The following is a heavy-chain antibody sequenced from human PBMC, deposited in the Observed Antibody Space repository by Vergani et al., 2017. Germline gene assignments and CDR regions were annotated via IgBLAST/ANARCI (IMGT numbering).Heavy chain of an antibody. CDR2: ISGGGNNA. J-gene: IGHJ4*02. CDR1: RFTFSSYA. D-gene: IGHD6-13*01. Sequence: EVQLSESGGGLVQPGGSLRLSCAASRFTFSSYAMSWVRQAPGKGREWVSGISGGGNNAYYADSVKGRFTSSRDNSKNTLYLQMNSLRVEDTAVYYCVKVSSSWIPYYLDSWGQGTLVTVSS. V-gene: IGHV3-23*01. CDR3: VKVSSSWIPYYLDS.